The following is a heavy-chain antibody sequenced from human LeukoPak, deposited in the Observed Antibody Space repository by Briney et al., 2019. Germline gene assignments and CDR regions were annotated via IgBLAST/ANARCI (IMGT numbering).Heavy chain of an antibody. CDR2: IYHSGST. J-gene: IGHJ4*02. CDR3: ARGAPPQN. CDR1: GYSISSGYY. V-gene: IGHV4-38-2*02. Sequence: SETLSLTCTVSGYSISSGYYWGWIRQPPGKGLEWIGSIYHSGSTYYNPSLKSRVTISVDTSKNQFSLKLSSVTAADTAVYYCARGAPPQNWGQGTLVTVSS.